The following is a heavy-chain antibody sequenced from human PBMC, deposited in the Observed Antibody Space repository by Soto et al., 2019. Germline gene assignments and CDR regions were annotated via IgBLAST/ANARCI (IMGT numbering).Heavy chain of an antibody. CDR2: IIPIFGTA. CDR3: ARDNTVTTGGTYY. Sequence: VASVKVSCKASGGTFSSYAISWVRQAPGQGLEWMGGIIPIFGTANYAQKFQGRVTITADKSTSTAYMELSSLRSEDTAVYYCARDNTVTTGGTYYWGQGTLVTVSS. V-gene: IGHV1-69*06. D-gene: IGHD4-17*01. CDR1: GGTFSSYA. J-gene: IGHJ4*02.